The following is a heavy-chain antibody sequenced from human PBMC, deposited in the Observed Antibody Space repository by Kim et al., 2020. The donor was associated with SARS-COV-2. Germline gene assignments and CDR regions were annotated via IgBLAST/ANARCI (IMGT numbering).Heavy chain of an antibody. D-gene: IGHD3-16*02. CDR2: TYYRSKWYN. Sequence: SQTLSLTCAISGDSVSSNSAAWNWIRQSPSRGLEWLGRTYYRSKWYNDYAVSVKSRITINPDTSKNQFSLQLNSVTPEDTAVYYCARASPAGTTSPMITFGGVIVILSGYYFDYWGQGTLVTVSS. CDR1: GDSVSSNSAA. V-gene: IGHV6-1*01. J-gene: IGHJ4*02. CDR3: ARASPAGTTSPMITFGGVIVILSGYYFDY.